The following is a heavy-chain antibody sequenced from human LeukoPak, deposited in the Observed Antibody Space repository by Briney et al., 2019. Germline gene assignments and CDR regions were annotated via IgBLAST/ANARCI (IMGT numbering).Heavy chain of an antibody. J-gene: IGHJ3*02. CDR3: AGYCISPSCAGNAFDI. CDR2: ISAYNGNT. Sequence: ASVKVSCKASGYTFTSYGISWVRQAPGQGLEWMGWISAYNGNTNYAQKLQGRVTMTTDTSTSTAYMELRSLRSDDTAVYYCAGYCISPSCAGNAFDIWGQGTMVTVSS. V-gene: IGHV1-18*01. D-gene: IGHD2-2*01. CDR1: GYTFTSYG.